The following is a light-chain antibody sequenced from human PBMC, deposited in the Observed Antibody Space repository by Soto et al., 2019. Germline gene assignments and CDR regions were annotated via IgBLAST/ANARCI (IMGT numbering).Light chain of an antibody. V-gene: IGLV2-23*02. Sequence: QSALTQPASVSGSPGQSITISCTGTSSDVGSYNLVSWYQHHPGKAPKLMISGVSKRPSGVSDRFSGSKSGNTASLTISGLQAEDEADYYCCSYAGSSPVLFGGGTKLTV. CDR2: GVS. J-gene: IGLJ2*01. CDR3: CSYAGSSPVL. CDR1: SSDVGSYNL.